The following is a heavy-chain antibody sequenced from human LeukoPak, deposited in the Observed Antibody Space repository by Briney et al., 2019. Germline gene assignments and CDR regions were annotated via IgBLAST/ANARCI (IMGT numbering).Heavy chain of an antibody. CDR1: EFPFSDLA. CDR3: AKDRVQTFFFDSRSYYSDAFGV. D-gene: IGHD3-22*01. Sequence: GGSLRLFCAPTEFPFSDLAMSLVPQAPGKGLEWVSTISGSGDNTYYADSVKGRFTISRDNSKNTLSLHMNTLRAEDTAVYYCAKDRVQTFFFDSRSYYSDAFGVRLQGTMVTVSP. J-gene: IGHJ3*01. V-gene: IGHV3-23*01. CDR2: ISGSGDNT.